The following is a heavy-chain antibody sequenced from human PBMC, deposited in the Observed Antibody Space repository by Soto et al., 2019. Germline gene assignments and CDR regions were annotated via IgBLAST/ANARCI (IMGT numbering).Heavy chain of an antibody. CDR2: MNPNSGNT. CDR1: GYSFTSYD. CDR3: ARSPRIAARPPYYYYGMDV. J-gene: IGHJ6*02. Sequence: ASLTGSCQASGYSFTSYDINWVRQTPGQGLEWMGWMNPNSGNTGYAQKFQGRVTMTRNTSISTAYMELSSLRSEDTAVYYCARSPRIAARPPYYYYGMDVWGQGTTVTVS. V-gene: IGHV1-8*01. D-gene: IGHD6-6*01.